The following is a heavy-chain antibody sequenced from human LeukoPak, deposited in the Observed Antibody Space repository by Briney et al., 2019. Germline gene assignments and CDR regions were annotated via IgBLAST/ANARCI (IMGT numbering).Heavy chain of an antibody. Sequence: GGSLRLSCAASGFTFSSNAMHWVRQAPGKGLEWVAVISYDGSNKYYADSVKGRFTISRDTAKNTLFLQMSGLRPEDTAVYYCARDGHGNFWRARRTYYMDVWGKGTTVTVSS. V-gene: IGHV3-30*04. CDR3: ARDGHGNFWRARRTYYMDV. D-gene: IGHD3-3*01. CDR2: ISYDGSNK. CDR1: GFTFSSNA. J-gene: IGHJ6*03.